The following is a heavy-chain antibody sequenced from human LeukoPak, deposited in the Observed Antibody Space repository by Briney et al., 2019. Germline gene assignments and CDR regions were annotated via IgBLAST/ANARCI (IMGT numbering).Heavy chain of an antibody. V-gene: IGHV3-11*05. CDR3: ARGGPRLVVTAAPRGYYGMDV. Sequence: PGGSLRLSCAAAGFTFSDYYMSWIHQAPGKWLEWGSYISSSSSYTNYADSVKGRFTISRDNAKNSLYLQMNSLRAEDTAVYYCARGGPRLVVTAAPRGYYGMDVWGQGTTVTVSS. CDR2: ISSSSSYT. D-gene: IGHD2-2*01. CDR1: GFTFSDYY. J-gene: IGHJ6*02.